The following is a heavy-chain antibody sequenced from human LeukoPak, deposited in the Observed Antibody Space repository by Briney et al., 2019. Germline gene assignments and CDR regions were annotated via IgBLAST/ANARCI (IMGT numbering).Heavy chain of an antibody. V-gene: IGHV1-2*02. J-gene: IGHJ6*03. Sequence: ASVKVSCKASGYTFSGYYMHWVRQAPGQGLEWMGWINPNHGDTNYAQKFQDRVSMTRDTSISTAYMHLSRLRSADTAVYYCARAGYSSGWYYYYYMDVWGKGTTVTISS. CDR1: GYTFSGYY. CDR2: INPNHGDT. D-gene: IGHD6-19*01. CDR3: ARAGYSSGWYYYYYMDV.